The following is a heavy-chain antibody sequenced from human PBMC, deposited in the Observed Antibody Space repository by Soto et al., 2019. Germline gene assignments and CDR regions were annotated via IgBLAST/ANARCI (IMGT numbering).Heavy chain of an antibody. Sequence: GGSLRLPCAASGFTFSSYSMNWVRQAPGKGLEWVSSISSSSSYIYYADSVKGRFTISRDNAKNSLYLQMNSLRAEDTAVYYCARGLRSGSSPHWGQGTLVTVSS. CDR3: ARGLRSGSSPH. CDR2: ISSSSSYI. J-gene: IGHJ4*02. CDR1: GFTFSSYS. V-gene: IGHV3-21*01. D-gene: IGHD1-26*01.